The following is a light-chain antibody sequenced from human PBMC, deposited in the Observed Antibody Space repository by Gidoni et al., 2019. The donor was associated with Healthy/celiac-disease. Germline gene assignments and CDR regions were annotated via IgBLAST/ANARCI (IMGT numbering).Light chain of an antibody. CDR3: NSRDSLGNLV. V-gene: IGLV3-19*01. CDR1: SLRSYY. CDR2: GKN. J-gene: IGLJ2*01. Sequence: SSELTQDPAVSVALGQTVRITCQGDSLRSYYASWYQQKPGQAPVLVIYGKNNRPSGIPDRFSGSRSGNTPSLPLTGAPAEDEAAYYCNSRDSLGNLVFGGATQLTVL.